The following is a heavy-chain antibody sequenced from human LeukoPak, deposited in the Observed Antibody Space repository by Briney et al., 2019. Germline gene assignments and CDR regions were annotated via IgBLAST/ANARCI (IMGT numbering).Heavy chain of an antibody. V-gene: IGHV3-15*01. CDR2: IKSKTDGGTT. Sequence: PGGSLRLSCAASGFTFSNAWMSWVRQAPGKGLEWVGRIKSKTDGGTTDYAAPVKGRFTISRDDSKNTLYLQMNSLKTEDTAVYYCTGEASSGYYRVDYWGQGTLVTVSS. J-gene: IGHJ4*02. D-gene: IGHD3-22*01. CDR3: TGEASSGYYRVDY. CDR1: GFTFSNAW.